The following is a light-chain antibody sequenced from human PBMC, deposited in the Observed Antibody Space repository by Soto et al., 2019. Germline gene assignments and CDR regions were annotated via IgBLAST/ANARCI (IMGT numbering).Light chain of an antibody. Sequence: DIQMTQSPSTLSASVGDRVTITCRASQTILSWLAWYQQKPGKAPKLLIYKASTLESGVPSRFSGSGSGTEVTLTISSLPPDYFVTYYWQQYNSYWTFGQGTKVEIK. V-gene: IGKV1-5*03. CDR3: QQYNSYWT. J-gene: IGKJ1*01. CDR2: KAS. CDR1: QTILSW.